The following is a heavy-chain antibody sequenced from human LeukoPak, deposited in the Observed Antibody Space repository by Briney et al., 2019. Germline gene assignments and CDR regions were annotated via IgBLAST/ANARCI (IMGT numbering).Heavy chain of an antibody. Sequence: SETLSLTCAVYGGSFSGYYWSWIRQPPGKGLEWIGEINHSGSTNYNPSLKSRVTISVDTSKNQFSLKLSSVTAADTAVYYCARDSHVYYYDSSGYYSFDYWGQGTLVTVSS. J-gene: IGHJ4*02. CDR1: GGSFSGYY. V-gene: IGHV4-34*01. CDR3: ARDSHVYYYDSSGYYSFDY. D-gene: IGHD3-22*01. CDR2: INHSGST.